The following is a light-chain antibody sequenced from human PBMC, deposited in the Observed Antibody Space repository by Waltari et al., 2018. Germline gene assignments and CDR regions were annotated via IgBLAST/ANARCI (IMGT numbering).Light chain of an antibody. CDR2: GAS. J-gene: IGKJ1*01. V-gene: IGKV3-15*01. CDR1: QTISAN. Sequence: EIVMRQSPATLSVSPGERVTLSCRASQTISANLVWYQQKPGQAPRLLILGASTRATGIPARFSGSGSGTEFTLTISSLQSEDLAIYYCQQYTDWPPTWTFGQGTKVEI. CDR3: QQYTDWPPTWT.